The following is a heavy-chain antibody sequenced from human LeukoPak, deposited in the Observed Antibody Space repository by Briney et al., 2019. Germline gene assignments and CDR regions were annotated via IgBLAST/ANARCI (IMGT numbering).Heavy chain of an antibody. J-gene: IGHJ4*02. D-gene: IGHD3-22*01. V-gene: IGHV4-38-2*02. Sequence: PSETLSLTCTVSGYSMSSGYYWAWIRQPPGKGLEWIGSMHHSGSIYYNPSLKSRVTISVDTSKNQLSLKLSSVTAADTAVYYCARVGSGYWSNDYWGQGTLVTVSS. CDR1: GYSMSSGYY. CDR2: MHHSGSI. CDR3: ARVGSGYWSNDY.